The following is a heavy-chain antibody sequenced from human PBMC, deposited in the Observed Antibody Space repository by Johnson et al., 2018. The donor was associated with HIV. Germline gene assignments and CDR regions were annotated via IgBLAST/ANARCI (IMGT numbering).Heavy chain of an antibody. CDR3: ARSGLFVLVVYAPDVFDI. V-gene: IGHV3-30*03. CDR1: GFPFSNYG. J-gene: IGHJ3*02. Sequence: QVQLVESGGGVVQPGRSLRLSCAASGFPFSNYGMHWVRQAPGKGLEWVAVISYDGTNKYYADSVKGRFTISRDNSKNTLFLQMNRLRAEDTAVYYCARSGLFVLVVYAPDVFDIWGQGTMVTVSS. D-gene: IGHD2-8*02. CDR2: ISYDGTNK.